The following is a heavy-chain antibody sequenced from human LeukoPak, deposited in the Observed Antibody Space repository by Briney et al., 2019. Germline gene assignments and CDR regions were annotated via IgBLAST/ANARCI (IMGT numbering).Heavy chain of an antibody. V-gene: IGHV1-69*05. CDR1: GGTFTSYA. Sequence: SVKVSCKASGGTFTSYAISWVRQAPGQGLEWMGRIIPIFGTANYAQKFQGRVTITTDESTSTAYMELSSLRSEDTAVYYCARGIVVAYSFDYWGQGTLVTVSS. CDR3: ARGIVVAYSFDY. J-gene: IGHJ4*02. CDR2: IIPIFGTA. D-gene: IGHD3-22*01.